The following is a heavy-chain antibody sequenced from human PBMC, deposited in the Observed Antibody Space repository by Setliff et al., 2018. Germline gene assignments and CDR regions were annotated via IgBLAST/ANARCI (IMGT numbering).Heavy chain of an antibody. V-gene: IGHV3-66*02. D-gene: IGHD2-2*01. J-gene: IGHJ4*02. CDR2: IYSGGSI. Sequence: GGSLRLSCAASGFTVSSNCMSWVRLAPGKGLGSVSCIYSGGSIYCADSVKGRFTISRDNSKTTLYPQMNSLRVEDTAVYYCAKDPVVPTAYHYFDSWGQGTLVTVSS. CDR3: AKDPVVPTAYHYFDS. CDR1: GFTVSSNC.